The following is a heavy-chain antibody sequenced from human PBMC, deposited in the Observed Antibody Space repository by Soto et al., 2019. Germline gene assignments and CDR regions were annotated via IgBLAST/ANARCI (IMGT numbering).Heavy chain of an antibody. CDR3: ARVRGFYGGFDP. J-gene: IGHJ5*02. CDR2: IYSAGSA. Sequence: GGSLRLYSAACRFTVSSYHMSLVRQAPGKEMEWVSIIYSAGSADFADSVKGRYTISRDNAKNSLYLQMNSLRAEDTAVYYCARVRGFYGGFDPWGQGTLVTVSS. V-gene: IGHV3-66*01. CDR1: RFTVSSYH. D-gene: IGHD3-10*01.